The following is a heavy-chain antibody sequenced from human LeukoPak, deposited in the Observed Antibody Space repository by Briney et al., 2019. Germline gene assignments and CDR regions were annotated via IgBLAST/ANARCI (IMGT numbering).Heavy chain of an antibody. J-gene: IGHJ6*02. V-gene: IGHV4-59*08. CDR3: ARSGSISYYYGSGSYYSAGMDV. CDR2: IYYSGST. CDR1: GGSISSYY. D-gene: IGHD3-10*01. Sequence: SETLSLTCTVSGGSISSYYWSWIQQPPGKGLEWIGYIYYSGSTNYNPSLKSRVTISVDTSKNQFSLKLSSVTAADTAVYYCARSGSISYYYGSGSYYSAGMDVWGQGTTVTVSS.